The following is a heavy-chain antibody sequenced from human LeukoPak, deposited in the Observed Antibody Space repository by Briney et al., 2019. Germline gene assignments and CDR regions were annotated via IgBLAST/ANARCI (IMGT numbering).Heavy chain of an antibody. J-gene: IGHJ4*02. CDR2: IIPIFGTA. CDR1: GGTFSSYA. D-gene: IGHD2-15*01. V-gene: IGHV1-69*13. Sequence: ASVKVSCKASGGTFSSYAISWVRQAPGQGLEWMGGIIPIFGTASYAQKFQGRVTITADESTSTAYMELSSLRSEDTAVYYCARGLGYCSGGSCYGRYFDYWGQGTLVTVSS. CDR3: ARGLGYCSGGSCYGRYFDY.